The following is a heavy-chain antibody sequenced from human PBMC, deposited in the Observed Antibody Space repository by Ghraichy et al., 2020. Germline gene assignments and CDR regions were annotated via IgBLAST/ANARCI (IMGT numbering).Heavy chain of an antibody. J-gene: IGHJ4*02. CDR2: IYSGGST. CDR1: GFTVSSNY. D-gene: IGHD3-10*01. Sequence: LSLTCAASGFTVSSNYMSWVRQAPGKGLEWVSVIYSGGSTYYADSVKGRFTISRDNSKNTLYLQMNSLRAEDTAVYYCARDGYYYGSGSWYWGQGTLVTVSS. V-gene: IGHV3-53*01. CDR3: ARDGYYYGSGSWY.